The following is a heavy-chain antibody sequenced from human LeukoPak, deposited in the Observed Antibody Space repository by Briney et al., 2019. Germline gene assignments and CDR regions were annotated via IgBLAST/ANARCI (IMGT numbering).Heavy chain of an antibody. CDR3: ATVGTSYYDSSGYSHTWFDP. V-gene: IGHV4-59*01. CDR2: IYYSGST. Sequence: SETLSLTCTVSGGSISSYYWSWIRQPPGKGLEWIGYIYYSGSTNYNPSLKSRVTISVDTSKNQFSLKLSSVTAADTAVYYCATVGTSYYDSSGYSHTWFDPWGQGTLVTVSS. J-gene: IGHJ5*02. CDR1: GGSISSYY. D-gene: IGHD3-22*01.